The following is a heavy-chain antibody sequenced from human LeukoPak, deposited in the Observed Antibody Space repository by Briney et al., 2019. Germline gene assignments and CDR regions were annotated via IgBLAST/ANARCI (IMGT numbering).Heavy chain of an antibody. D-gene: IGHD5-18*01. CDR2: IWYDGSNK. CDR1: GFTFSSYG. Sequence: GRSLRLSCAASGFTFSSYGMHWVRQAPGKGLEWVAVIWYDGSNKNYADSVKGRFTISRDNSKNTLYLQMNSLRAEDTAVYYCARDTIPRGYSYGYFDYCGEGALGTVSS. V-gene: IGHV3-33*01. J-gene: IGHJ4*02. CDR3: ARDTIPRGYSYGYFDY.